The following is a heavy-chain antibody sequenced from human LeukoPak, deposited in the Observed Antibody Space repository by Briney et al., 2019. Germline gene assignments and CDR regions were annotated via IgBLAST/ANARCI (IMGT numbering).Heavy chain of an antibody. J-gene: IGHJ3*02. Sequence: GGSLRLSCAASGFTFSSYAMSWVRQAPGKGLEWVSAISGSGGSTYYADSVKGRFTISRDNSKNTLYLQMNSLRAEDTAVYYCAKGARYQYYDFWSGYQIDAFDIWGQGTMVTVSS. CDR3: AKGARYQYYDFWSGYQIDAFDI. D-gene: IGHD3-3*01. CDR2: ISGSGGST. V-gene: IGHV3-23*01. CDR1: GFTFSSYA.